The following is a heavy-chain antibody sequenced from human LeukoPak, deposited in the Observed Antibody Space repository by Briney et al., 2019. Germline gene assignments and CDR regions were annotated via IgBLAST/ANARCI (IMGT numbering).Heavy chain of an antibody. CDR3: ARTTSMTASGYDY. CDR1: GYTFTNYH. D-gene: IGHD2-21*02. V-gene: IGHV1-8*03. CDR2: INPDTGDK. J-gene: IGHJ4*02. Sequence: ASVKVSCKASGYTFTNYHINWVRQASGQGLEWMTWINPDTGDKGYARKFQDRVTITTDTSISTAYMELSSLSSEDTAVYFYARTTSMTASGYDYWGQGTLVTVSS.